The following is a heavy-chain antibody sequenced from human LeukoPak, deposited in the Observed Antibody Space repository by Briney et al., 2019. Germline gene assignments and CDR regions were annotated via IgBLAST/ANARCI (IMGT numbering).Heavy chain of an antibody. CDR2: IHYSGKT. D-gene: IGHD2/OR15-2a*01. CDR3: ARLIEGSPADY. Sequence: SETLSLTCTVSGGSISSPFYHWGWIRQPPGKGLEWIGSIHYSGKTYYNPSLKSRLTISLDTSKNQFSLKVTFVTAADTAVYYCARLIEGSPADYWGQGTLVTVSS. V-gene: IGHV4-39*01. CDR1: GGSISSPFYH. J-gene: IGHJ4*02.